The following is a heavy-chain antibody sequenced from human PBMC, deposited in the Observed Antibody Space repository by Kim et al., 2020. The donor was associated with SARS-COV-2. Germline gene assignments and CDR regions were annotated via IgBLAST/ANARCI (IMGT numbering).Heavy chain of an antibody. D-gene: IGHD3-3*01. V-gene: IGHV3-15*01. J-gene: IGHJ3*02. Sequence: DYAAPVKGRFTISRDDSKNTLYLQMNSLKTEDTAVYYCTTDHRLEGSFDIWGQGTMVTVSS. CDR3: TTDHRLEGSFDI.